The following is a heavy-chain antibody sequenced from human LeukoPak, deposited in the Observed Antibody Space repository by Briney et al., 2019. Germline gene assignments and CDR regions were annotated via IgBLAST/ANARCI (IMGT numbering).Heavy chain of an antibody. Sequence: GGSLRLSCVASGFIFSSHGMSWVRQAPGKGLEWVSTVTSRSATHYTDSVKGRFITSRDSSKNTLFLQMNSLRAEDTALYYCTTTRPYGTTWAGAFEDWGQGTPVSVSS. V-gene: IGHV3-23*01. CDR2: VTSRSAT. CDR1: GFIFSSHG. J-gene: IGHJ4*02. CDR3: TTTRPYGTTWAGAFED. D-gene: IGHD6-19*01.